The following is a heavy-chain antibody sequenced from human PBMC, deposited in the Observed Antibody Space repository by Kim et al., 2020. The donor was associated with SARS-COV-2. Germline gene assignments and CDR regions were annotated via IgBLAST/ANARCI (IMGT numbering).Heavy chain of an antibody. D-gene: IGHD3-10*01. J-gene: IGHJ6*03. Sequence: GGSLRLSCAASGFSFDGYAMHWVRQPPGKGLEWVAAISWNSGSISHALSVQGRFIISRDNARNSLYLQMNSLRTEDTAVYYCAKDGGSGSYFSYSYMEVWGRGTPVTVSS. CDR2: ISWNSGSI. CDR1: GFSFDGYA. V-gene: IGHV3-9*01. CDR3: AKDGGSGSYFSYSYMEV.